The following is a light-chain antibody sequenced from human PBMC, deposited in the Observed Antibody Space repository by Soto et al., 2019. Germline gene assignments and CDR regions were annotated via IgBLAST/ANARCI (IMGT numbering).Light chain of an antibody. Sequence: IQMTQSPSSVSASVGDRVTITCRASQDISGWLAWHHQKPGTAPKFLIYAASTLQTGVPSRFSGSGLGTDFTVIITRLQPEDFGTYYCQQGSTFPWTFGQGTKVDI. V-gene: IGKV1-12*01. CDR2: AAS. J-gene: IGKJ1*01. CDR1: QDISGW. CDR3: QQGSTFPWT.